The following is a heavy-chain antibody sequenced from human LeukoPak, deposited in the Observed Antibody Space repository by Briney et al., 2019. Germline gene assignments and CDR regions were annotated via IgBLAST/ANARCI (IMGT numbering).Heavy chain of an antibody. D-gene: IGHD6-13*01. CDR1: GGSISTYY. V-gene: IGHV4-59*01. J-gene: IGHJ6*02. CDR2: IHNSGST. CDR3: ASGYSSSWPYYYYYYGMDV. Sequence: SETLSLTCTVSGGSISTYYWNWIRQPPGKGLEWVGYIHNSGSTSYNPSLKSRVTISVDTSKNQFSLKLSSVTAADTAVYYCASGYSSSWPYYYYYYGMDVWGQGTTVTVSS.